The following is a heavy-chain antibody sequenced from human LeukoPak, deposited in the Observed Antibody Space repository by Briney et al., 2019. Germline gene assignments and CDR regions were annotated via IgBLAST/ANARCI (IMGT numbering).Heavy chain of an antibody. D-gene: IGHD6-13*01. CDR1: GFTFSSYS. Sequence: GGSLRLSCAASGFTFSSYSMNWVRQAPGKGLEWVSSTSSSSSYIYYADSVKGRFTISRDNAKNTLYLQMNSLRAEDTAVYYCATDSSSWFIGSPWGQGTLVTVSS. CDR3: ATDSSSWFIGSP. J-gene: IGHJ5*02. CDR2: TSSSSSYI. V-gene: IGHV3-21*01.